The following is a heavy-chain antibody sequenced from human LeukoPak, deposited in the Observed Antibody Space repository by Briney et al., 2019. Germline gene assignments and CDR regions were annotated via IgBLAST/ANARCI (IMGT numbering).Heavy chain of an antibody. V-gene: IGHV4-59*01. CDR3: ARDWGVSARPGYMDV. D-gene: IGHD6-6*01. Sequence: PSETLSLTCTVSGGSISNYYWGWIRQPPGKGLEWIGYIYYSGSTKYNPSLKSRVTISVDTSKNQFSLRLSPVTAADTAVYYCARDWGVSARPGYMDVWGKGTTVTVSS. J-gene: IGHJ6*03. CDR1: GGSISNYY. CDR2: IYYSGST.